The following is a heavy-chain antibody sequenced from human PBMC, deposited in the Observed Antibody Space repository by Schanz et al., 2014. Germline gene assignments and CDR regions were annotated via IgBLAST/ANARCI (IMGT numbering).Heavy chain of an antibody. CDR2: FHHEDGDT. CDR1: GYSLNELS. Sequence: VQLVQSGAEVKKPGASVKVSCKVSGYSLNELSMHWVRQAPGRGLEWMGGFHHEDGDTVYAQKFQGRVTMTEDTSTGTAYMELRSLTSEDTAVYYCATGPHIVVAFDYWGQGTLVTVSS. CDR3: ATGPHIVVAFDY. D-gene: IGHD2-21*01. V-gene: IGHV1-24*01. J-gene: IGHJ4*02.